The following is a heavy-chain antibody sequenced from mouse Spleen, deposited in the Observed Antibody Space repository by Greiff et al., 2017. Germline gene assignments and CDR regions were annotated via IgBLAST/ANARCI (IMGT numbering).Heavy chain of an antibody. J-gene: IGHJ3*01. D-gene: IGHD2-5*01. V-gene: IGHV5-4*01. CDR1: GFTFSSYA. Sequence: EVKLMESGGGLVKPGGSLKLSCAASGFTFSSYAMSWVRQTPEKRLEWVATISDGGSYTYYPDNVKGRFTISRDNAKNNLYLQMSHLKSEDTAMYYCARDHSNYTGFAYWGQGTLVTVSA. CDR2: ISDGGSYT. CDR3: ARDHSNYTGFAY.